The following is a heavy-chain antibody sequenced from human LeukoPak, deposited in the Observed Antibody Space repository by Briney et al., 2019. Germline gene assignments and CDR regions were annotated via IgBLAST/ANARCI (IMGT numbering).Heavy chain of an antibody. J-gene: IGHJ6*03. CDR1: GFTFSSYG. CDR3: AKNGPWDYYDSSAVSGAPGYYYYYMDV. D-gene: IGHD3-22*01. Sequence: GGSLRLSCAASGFTFSSYGMHWVRQAPGKGLEWVAVIWYGGSNKYYADSVKGRFTISRDNSKNTLYLQMNSLRAEDTAVYYCAKNGPWDYYDSSAVSGAPGYYYYYMDVWGKGTTVTVSS. V-gene: IGHV3-30*02. CDR2: IWYGGSNK.